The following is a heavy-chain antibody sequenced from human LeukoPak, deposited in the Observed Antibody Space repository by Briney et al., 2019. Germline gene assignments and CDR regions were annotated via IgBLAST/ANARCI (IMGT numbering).Heavy chain of an antibody. V-gene: IGHV4-59*01. CDR1: GGFISSYY. Sequence: PSETLSLTCTVSGGFISSYYWSWIRQPPGKGLEWIGYIYYSGSTNYNPSLKSRVTISLDTSKNQFSLKLNSVTAADTAVYYCARDLAAVAGYYYYTIDVWGQGTTVTVSS. J-gene: IGHJ6*02. CDR3: ARDLAAVAGYYYYTIDV. CDR2: IYYSGST. D-gene: IGHD6-19*01.